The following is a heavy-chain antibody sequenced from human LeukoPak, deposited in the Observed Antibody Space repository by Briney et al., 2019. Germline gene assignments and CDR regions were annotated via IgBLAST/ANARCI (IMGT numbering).Heavy chain of an antibody. CDR3: ARGTRGGYDYPATAFDI. CDR2: IIPMFDKP. CDR1: GYTFTSYG. V-gene: IGHV1-69*06. J-gene: IGHJ3*02. D-gene: IGHD5-12*01. Sequence: SVKISCKASGYTFTSYGISWVRQAPGQGLEWLGGIIPMFDKPSYAQKFQGRVTITADKSTSTAYMELSSLRSEDTAVYYCARGTRGGYDYPATAFDIWGQGTMVTVSS.